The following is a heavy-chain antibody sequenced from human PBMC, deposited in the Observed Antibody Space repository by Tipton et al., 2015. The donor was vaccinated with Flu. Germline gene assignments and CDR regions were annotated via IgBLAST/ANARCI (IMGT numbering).Heavy chain of an antibody. CDR1: GFTFSNYW. CDR2: INTDGSST. Sequence: SLRLSCAASGFTFSNYWMQWVRQAPGKGLVWVSHINTDGSSTSYADSVKGRFTISRDNAKNTLYLQMNSLRAEDTTVYYCVREDRPPAGGFDSWGQGTLVTVSS. CDR3: VREDRPPAGGFDS. V-gene: IGHV3-74*01. D-gene: IGHD2-15*01. J-gene: IGHJ4*02.